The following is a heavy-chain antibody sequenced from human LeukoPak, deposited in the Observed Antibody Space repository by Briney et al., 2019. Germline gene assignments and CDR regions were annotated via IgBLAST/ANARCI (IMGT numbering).Heavy chain of an antibody. V-gene: IGHV2-70*11. CDR1: GFSLSASGMC. CDR3: ARISSVRCRGNY. CDR2: IDWDDAK. J-gene: IGHJ4*02. Sequence: SGPALVKPTQTLTLTCAFSGFSLSASGMCVSWVRQPPGKALEWLARIDWDDAKNYNTSLKTRLTISKDTSKNQVVLTMTNMDPVDTGTYYCARISSVRCRGNYWGQGTLVTVSS. D-gene: IGHD3-22*01.